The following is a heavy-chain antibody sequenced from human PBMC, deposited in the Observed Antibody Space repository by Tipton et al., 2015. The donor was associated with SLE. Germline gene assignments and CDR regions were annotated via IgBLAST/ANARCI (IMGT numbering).Heavy chain of an antibody. CDR3: ARGSSGYQHVDY. Sequence: TLSLTCTVSGGSIRSGGYFWSWIRQHPGKGLEWIGDIQFSGSTYYNPPLKSRVSISVDTSKNQFSLNLRSVTAADTAVYYCARGSSGYQHVDYWGQGTLVTVSS. CDR1: GGSIRSGGYF. CDR2: IQFSGST. D-gene: IGHD3-22*01. V-gene: IGHV4-31*03. J-gene: IGHJ4*02.